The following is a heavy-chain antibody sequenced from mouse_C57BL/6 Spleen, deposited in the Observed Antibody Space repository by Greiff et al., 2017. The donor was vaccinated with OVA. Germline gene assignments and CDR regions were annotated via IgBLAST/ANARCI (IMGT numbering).Heavy chain of an antibody. CDR2: IWGVGSR. CDR3: ASDGRWAMDY. CDR1: GFSLTSYG. J-gene: IGHJ4*01. V-gene: IGHV2-6*01. D-gene: IGHD1-1*02. Sequence: VKLMESGPGLVAPSQSLSITCTVSGFSLTSYGVDWVRQSPGQGLEWLGVIWGVGSRNYNSALKSRLSISKDNPKSQVFLKMNSLPTDDTAMYYCASDGRWAMDYWGQGTSLTVSS.